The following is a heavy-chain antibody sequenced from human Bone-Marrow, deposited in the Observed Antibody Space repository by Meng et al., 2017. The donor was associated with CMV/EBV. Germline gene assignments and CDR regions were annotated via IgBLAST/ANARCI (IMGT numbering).Heavy chain of an antibody. CDR1: GGSISSGGYY. D-gene: IGHD6-19*01. J-gene: IGHJ4*02. Sequence: LRLSCTVSGGSISSGGYYWSWIRQNPGKGLEWIGYIYYCGSTYYNPSLKSRVTISVDTSKNQFSLKLSSVTAADTAVYYCARGYSSGWHVRGYFDYWGQGTLVTVSS. V-gene: IGHV4-31*03. CDR3: ARGYSSGWHVRGYFDY. CDR2: IYYCGST.